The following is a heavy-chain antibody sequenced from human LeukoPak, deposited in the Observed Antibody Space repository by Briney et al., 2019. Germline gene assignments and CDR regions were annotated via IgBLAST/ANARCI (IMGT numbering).Heavy chain of an antibody. V-gene: IGHV6-1*01. CDR3: AREVVVITNYWYFDL. Sequence: ASQTLSLNRAISGDSVSSNSAAWNWIRQSPSRGLEWLGRTYYRSKWYNDYAVSVKSRITINPDTSKNQFSLQLNSVTPEDTAVYYCAREVVVITNYWYFDLWGRGTLVTVSS. CDR1: GDSVSSNSAA. J-gene: IGHJ2*01. CDR2: TYYRSKWYN. D-gene: IGHD3-22*01.